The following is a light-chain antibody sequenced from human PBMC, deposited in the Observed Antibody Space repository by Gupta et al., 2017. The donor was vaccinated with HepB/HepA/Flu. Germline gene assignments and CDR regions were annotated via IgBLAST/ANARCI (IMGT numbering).Light chain of an antibody. V-gene: IGKV3-20*01. CDR3: QQYGSLLWT. Sequence: EIVLTQSPGTLSSSPGERATLSCRASQSVSSGYLAWYQQKPGQAPRLLIYGISSRATGIPDRFSGSGFGTDFTLTISRLEPEDFAVYYCQQYGSLLWTFGQGTKVEIK. CDR2: GIS. J-gene: IGKJ1*01. CDR1: QSVSSGY.